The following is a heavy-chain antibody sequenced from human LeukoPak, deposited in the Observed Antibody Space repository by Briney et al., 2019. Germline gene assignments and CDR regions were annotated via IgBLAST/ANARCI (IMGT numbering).Heavy chain of an antibody. J-gene: IGHJ4*02. Sequence: PLASVKVSCKASGFTFTSSAMQWVRQARGQRLEWIGWIVVGSGNTNYAQKFQERVTITRDMSTSTAYMELSSLRSEGTAVYYCARDSTVTTFGYWGQGTLVTVSS. CDR3: ARDSTVTTFGY. D-gene: IGHD4-17*01. V-gene: IGHV1-58*02. CDR2: IVVGSGNT. CDR1: GFTFTSSA.